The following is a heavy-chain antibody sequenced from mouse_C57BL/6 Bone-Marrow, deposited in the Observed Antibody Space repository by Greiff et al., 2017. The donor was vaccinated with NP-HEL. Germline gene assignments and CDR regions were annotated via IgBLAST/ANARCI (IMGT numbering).Heavy chain of an antibody. V-gene: IGHV1-5*01. D-gene: IGHD1-1*01. CDR2: IYPGNSDT. Sequence: EVQLQQSGTVLARPGASVKMSCKTSGYTFTSYWMNWVNQRPGQGLEWIGAIYPGNSDTSYNQKFKGKAKLTAFTSASTAYMELSSLTNEDSAVYYCTRNYGSSNYWGQGTTLTVSS. CDR1: GYTFTSYW. CDR3: TRNYGSSNY. J-gene: IGHJ2*01.